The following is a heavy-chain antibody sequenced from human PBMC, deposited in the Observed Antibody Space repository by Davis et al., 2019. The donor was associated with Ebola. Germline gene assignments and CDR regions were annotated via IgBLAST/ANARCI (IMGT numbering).Heavy chain of an antibody. Sequence: GESLKISCAASGFTFSSYYMNWVRQAPGKGLEWVSSISSSSNYIYYADSMKGRFTISRDNAKNSLFLQMNSLRAEDTAVYYCAAADIVVVVAAFDYYGMDVWGKGTTVTVSS. CDR3: AAADIVVVVAAFDYYGMDV. J-gene: IGHJ6*04. D-gene: IGHD2-15*01. V-gene: IGHV3-21*01. CDR2: ISSSSNYI. CDR1: GFTFSSYY.